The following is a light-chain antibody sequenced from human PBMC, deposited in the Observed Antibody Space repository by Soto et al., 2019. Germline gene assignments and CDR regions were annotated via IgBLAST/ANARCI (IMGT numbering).Light chain of an antibody. CDR2: AES. CDR1: QSIATY. J-gene: IGKJ1*01. CDR3: QQTYTIHPT. Sequence: DIQMTQSPSSLSASVGDRITITCRASQSIATYLHWYQQKPERAPKLLIYAESSLQSGVPSRFSATGSGTEFTLTITSLQSEDFATYYCQQTYTIHPTFGQGNKVEIK. V-gene: IGKV1-39*01.